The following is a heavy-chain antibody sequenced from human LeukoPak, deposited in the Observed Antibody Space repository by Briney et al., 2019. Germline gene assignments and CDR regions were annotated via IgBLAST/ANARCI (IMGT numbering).Heavy chain of an antibody. D-gene: IGHD5-18*01. V-gene: IGHV1-18*04. CDR1: GYTFTSYG. Sequence: ASVNVSCKASGYTFTSYGISWARQAPGQGLEGMGWISAYNGNTNYAQKLQGRLTMTTHTSTSTTYMALRSLRSDGTAVYYCASHPGLGYSYGVEYWFDRWGQGTMVTVCS. CDR2: ISAYNGNT. CDR3: ASHPGLGYSYGVEYWFDR. J-gene: IGHJ5*02.